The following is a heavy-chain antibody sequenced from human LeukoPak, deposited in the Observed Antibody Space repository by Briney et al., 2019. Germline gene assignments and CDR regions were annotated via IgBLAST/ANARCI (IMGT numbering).Heavy chain of an antibody. CDR1: GFTFSSYA. Sequence: GGSLRLSCAASGFTFSSYAMSWVRQAPGKGLEWVSAISGSGGSTYYADSVKGRFTISRDNAKNSLYLQMNSLRAEDTAVYYFASPVGHYDILTGYYPPLGYWGQGTLVTVSS. J-gene: IGHJ4*02. D-gene: IGHD3-9*01. CDR3: ASPVGHYDILTGYYPPLGY. V-gene: IGHV3-23*01. CDR2: ISGSGGST.